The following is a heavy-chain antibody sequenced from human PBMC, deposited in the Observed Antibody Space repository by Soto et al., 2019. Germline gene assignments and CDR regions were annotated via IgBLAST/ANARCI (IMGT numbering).Heavy chain of an antibody. CDR1: EFTFSAYA. J-gene: IGHJ4*02. Sequence: QAGGSLRLSCAASEFTFSAYAMSWVRQAPGKGLQWVSSVSGSGGNTYYLDSVKGRFTISRDNSNNTLYLHMSSLSAEDTARYYCAKGQFSNAHAYYFAYWGQGTLVTVSS. D-gene: IGHD3-16*01. V-gene: IGHV3-23*01. CDR3: AKGQFSNAHAYYFAY. CDR2: VSGSGGNT.